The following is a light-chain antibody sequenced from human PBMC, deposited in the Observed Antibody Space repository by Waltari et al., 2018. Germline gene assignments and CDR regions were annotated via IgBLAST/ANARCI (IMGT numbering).Light chain of an antibody. CDR1: NQDVGAYNY. CDR3: FSFTTSSTRV. Sequence: QSALIQPASVSGSPGQSITISCTGTNQDVGAYNYVSWFQQHPGNAPKLLIHDVDDRPSAVSYRFSGSKAGKTASLTISGLRPEDEAMYFCFSFTTSSTRVFGTGTQVSVL. J-gene: IGLJ1*01. V-gene: IGLV2-14*03. CDR2: DVD.